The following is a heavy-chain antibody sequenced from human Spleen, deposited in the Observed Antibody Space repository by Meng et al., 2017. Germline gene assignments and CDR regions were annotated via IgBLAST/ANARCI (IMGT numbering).Heavy chain of an antibody. CDR1: GGSFSGYY. CDR3: ARGSGGSYFAYFQH. D-gene: IGHD1-26*01. Sequence: QVQLKQWGARLLKPSETLSLTCGVYGGSFSGYYWSWVRQPPGKGLEWIGEINHSGSTNYNPSLKSRVTISVDTSKNQFSLKLSSVTAADTAVYYCARGSGGSYFAYFQHWGQGTLVTVSS. CDR2: INHSGST. J-gene: IGHJ1*01. V-gene: IGHV4-34*01.